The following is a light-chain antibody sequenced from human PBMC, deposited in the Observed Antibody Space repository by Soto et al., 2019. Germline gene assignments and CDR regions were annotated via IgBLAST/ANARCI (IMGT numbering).Light chain of an antibody. CDR2: GAS. CDR1: QSVSSN. CDR3: QQYGSSPIT. Sequence: EIVLTQSPATLSLSPGESAPVSCRASQSVSSNLAWYHQKPGQAPRLLIYGASTRATGIPARFSGSGSGTEFTLTISRLEPEELAVYYCQQYGSSPITFGQGTRLEIK. V-gene: IGKV3-20*01. J-gene: IGKJ5*01.